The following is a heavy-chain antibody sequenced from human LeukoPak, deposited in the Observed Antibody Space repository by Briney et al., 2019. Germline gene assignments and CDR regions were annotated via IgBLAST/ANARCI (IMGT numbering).Heavy chain of an antibody. CDR1: GGSISNTDSY. Sequence: SETLSLTCTVSGGSISNTDSYWNWIRQPPGKGLEWIGFISYSGNTYSTPSLESRVTISIDTAKNQFSLRLSSVTAADTAVYFCAREIVSSYYYNGMDVWGQGTTVTVSS. V-gene: IGHV4-30-4*01. CDR3: AREIVSSYYYNGMDV. J-gene: IGHJ6*02. CDR2: ISYSGNT. D-gene: IGHD5/OR15-5a*01.